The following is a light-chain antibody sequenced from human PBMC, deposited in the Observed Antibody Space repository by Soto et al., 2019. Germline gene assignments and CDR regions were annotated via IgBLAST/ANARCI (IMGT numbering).Light chain of an antibody. Sequence: EMVLTQSPGTLSLSPGERATLSCRARQSVSSSYLAWYQQKPGQTPRLLIYDASSRATGIPDRFSGSESGTDFTLTISRLEPEDFAVYYCQQYGSSPYTFGQGTKLEIK. V-gene: IGKV3-20*01. CDR2: DAS. CDR3: QQYGSSPYT. J-gene: IGKJ2*01. CDR1: QSVSSSY.